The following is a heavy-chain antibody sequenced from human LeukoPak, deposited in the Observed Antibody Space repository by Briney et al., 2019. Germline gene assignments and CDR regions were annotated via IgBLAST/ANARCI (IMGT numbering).Heavy chain of an antibody. J-gene: IGHJ6*02. CDR3: ARHSNYYDSSGYYYYYGMDV. CDR1: GGSISSYY. V-gene: IGHV4-59*08. Sequence: KSSETLSLTCTVSGGSISSYYWSWIRQPPGKGLEWIGYIYYSGSTNYNPSLKSRVTISVDTSKNQFSLKLSSVTAADTAVYYCARHSNYYDSSGYYYYYGMDVWAKGPRSPSP. CDR2: IYYSGST. D-gene: IGHD3-22*01.